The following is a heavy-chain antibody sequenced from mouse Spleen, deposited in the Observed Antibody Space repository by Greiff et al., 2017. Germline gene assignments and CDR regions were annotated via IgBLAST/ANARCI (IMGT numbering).Heavy chain of an antibody. Sequence: VQLQQSGPELVKPGASVKMSCKASGYTITDYNMHWVKQSHGKSLEWIGYINPNNGGTSYNQKFKGKATLTVNKSSSTAYMELRSLTSDDSAVYYCARSGPYYFDYWGQVTTLTVSS. CDR3: ARSGPYYFDY. V-gene: IGHV1-22*01. D-gene: IGHD4-1*01. J-gene: IGHJ2*01. CDR2: INPNNGGT. CDR1: GYTITDYN.